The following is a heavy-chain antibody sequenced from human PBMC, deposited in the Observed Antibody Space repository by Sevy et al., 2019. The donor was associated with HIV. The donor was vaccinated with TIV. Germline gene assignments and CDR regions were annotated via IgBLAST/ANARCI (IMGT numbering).Heavy chain of an antibody. V-gene: IGHV5-51*01. D-gene: IGHD2-15*01. CDR1: GYSFTSYW. CDR2: IYPGDSDT. Sequence: GESLKISCKGSGYSFTSYWTGWVRQMPGKGLEWMGIIYPGDSDTRYSQSFQGQVTISADKSISTAYLQWSSLKASDTAMYYCARAAIGSPTYFDYWGQGTLVTVSS. CDR3: ARAAIGSPTYFDY. J-gene: IGHJ4*02.